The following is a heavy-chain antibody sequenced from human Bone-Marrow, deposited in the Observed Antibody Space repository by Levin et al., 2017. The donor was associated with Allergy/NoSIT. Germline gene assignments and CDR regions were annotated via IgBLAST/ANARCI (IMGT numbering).Heavy chain of an antibody. V-gene: IGHV4-59*01. Sequence: PSETLSLTCTVSGGSISGYYWSWVRQPPGKGLEWVSHIFYSGSTNYNPSLKSRVTISINTSKNQFSLNLTSVTAADTAFYYCARSVAGEFDYWGQGTLVTVSS. CDR3: ARSVAGEFDY. D-gene: IGHD3-10*01. CDR1: GGSISGYY. J-gene: IGHJ4*02. CDR2: IFYSGST.